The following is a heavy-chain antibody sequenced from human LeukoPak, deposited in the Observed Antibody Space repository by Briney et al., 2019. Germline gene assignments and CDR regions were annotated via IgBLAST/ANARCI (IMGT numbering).Heavy chain of an antibody. Sequence: GRSLRLSCAASGFTFSSFAMHWVRQAPGKGLEWVSAISGSGGSTYYADSVKGRFTISRDNSKNTLYLQMNSLRAEDTAVYYCAKSPGAPNDYWGQGTLVTVSS. D-gene: IGHD1-26*01. CDR1: GFTFSSFA. CDR2: ISGSGGST. CDR3: AKSPGAPNDY. J-gene: IGHJ4*02. V-gene: IGHV3-23*01.